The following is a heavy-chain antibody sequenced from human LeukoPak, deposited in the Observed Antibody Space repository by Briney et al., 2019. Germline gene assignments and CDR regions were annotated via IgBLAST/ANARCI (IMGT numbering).Heavy chain of an antibody. CDR2: ISSSGSTI. Sequence: PGGSLRLSCAASGFTFSSYVMNWVRQAPGKGLEWVSYISSSGSTIYYADSVKGRFTISRDNAKNSLYLQMNSLRAEDTAVYYCARGAPLELRGFDYWGQGTLVTVSS. J-gene: IGHJ4*02. CDR1: GFTFSSYV. V-gene: IGHV3-48*03. CDR3: ARGAPLELRGFDY. D-gene: IGHD1-7*01.